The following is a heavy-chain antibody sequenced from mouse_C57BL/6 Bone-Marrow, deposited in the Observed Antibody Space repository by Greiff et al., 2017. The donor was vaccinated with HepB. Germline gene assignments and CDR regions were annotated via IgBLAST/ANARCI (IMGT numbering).Heavy chain of an antibody. Sequence: QVQLQQSGAELVRPGASVKLSCKASGYTFTDYYINWVKQRPGQGLEWIARIYPGSGNTYYNEKFKGKATLTAEKSSSTAYMQLSSLTSEDSAVYFCARIYYGLMHYWGQGTSVTVSS. CDR2: IYPGSGNT. CDR1: GYTFTDYY. V-gene: IGHV1-76*01. CDR3: ARIYYGLMHY. D-gene: IGHD2-1*01. J-gene: IGHJ4*01.